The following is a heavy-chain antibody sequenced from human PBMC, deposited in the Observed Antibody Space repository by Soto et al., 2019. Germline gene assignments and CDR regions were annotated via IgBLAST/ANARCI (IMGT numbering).Heavy chain of an antibody. J-gene: IGHJ4*02. D-gene: IGHD3-3*01. CDR3: ARQGYYDLLSGYYLFDY. CDR1: GGTTESLY. CDR2: VSYSGST. V-gene: IGHV4-59*08. Sequence: QVQLQESGPGLVKPSETLFVTCTVSGGTTESLYWSWVRQPPGKGLEWIGYVSYSGSTTYNPSLKSRVIVSIDTSKNQFSLKLTSVTAADTAVYYCARQGYYDLLSGYYLFDYWGQGILVTVSS.